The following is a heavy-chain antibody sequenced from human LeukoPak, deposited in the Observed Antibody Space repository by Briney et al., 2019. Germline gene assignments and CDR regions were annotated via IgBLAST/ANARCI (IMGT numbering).Heavy chain of an antibody. CDR1: GFTFSGDW. J-gene: IGHJ4*02. V-gene: IGHV3-23*01. CDR2: ISGSGGST. CDR3: AKDQSVAGFFFDY. Sequence: GGSLRLSCAASGFTFSGDWMHWVRQAPGKGLEWVSAISGSGGSTYYADSVKGRFTISRDNSKNTLYLQMNSLRAEDTAVYYCAKDQSVAGFFFDYWGQGTLVTVSS. D-gene: IGHD6-19*01.